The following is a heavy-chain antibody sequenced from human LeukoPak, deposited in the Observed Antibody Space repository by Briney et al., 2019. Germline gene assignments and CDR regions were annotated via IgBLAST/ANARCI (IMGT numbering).Heavy chain of an antibody. CDR3: ARVEDIVVVPAGNAFDI. J-gene: IGHJ3*02. Sequence: SETLSLTCTVSGGSISSYYWSWIRQPPGKGLEWIGYIYYSGSTNYNPSLKSRVTISVDTSKNQFSLKLSSVTAADTAVYYCARVEDIVVVPAGNAFDIWGQGTMVTVSS. V-gene: IGHV4-59*01. CDR1: GGSISSYY. CDR2: IYYSGST. D-gene: IGHD2-2*01.